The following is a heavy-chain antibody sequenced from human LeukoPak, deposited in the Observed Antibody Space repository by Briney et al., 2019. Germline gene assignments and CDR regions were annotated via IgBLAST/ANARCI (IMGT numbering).Heavy chain of an antibody. J-gene: IGHJ4*02. D-gene: IGHD3-22*01. V-gene: IGHV3-30*04. CDR3: ARDRLTYYYDSSGYYVPGY. CDR1: TLTFSSYA. CDR2: ISFDGTDE. Sequence: GGSLRLSCTASTLTFSSYAMHWVRQAPGKGLEWVAVISFDGTDEYYADSVKGRFTISRDNSKNTLYLQMNSLRADDTAGYYCARDRLTYYYDSSGYYVPGYWGQGTLVTVSS.